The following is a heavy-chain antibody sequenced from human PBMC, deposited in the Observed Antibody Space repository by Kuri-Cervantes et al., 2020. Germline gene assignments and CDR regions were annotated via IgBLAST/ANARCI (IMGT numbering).Heavy chain of an antibody. D-gene: IGHD5-24*01. V-gene: IGHV3-30*18. J-gene: IGHJ6*02. CDR1: GFTFSSYD. CDR3: AKDLDGWLQLNYGMDV. Sequence: GVLRLSCAASGFTFSSYDMHWVRQAPGKGLEWVAVISYDGSYKYYAGSVKGRFTISRDNSKNTLYLQMNSLRAEDTAVYYCAKDLDGWLQLNYGMDVWGQGTTVTVSS. CDR2: ISYDGSYK.